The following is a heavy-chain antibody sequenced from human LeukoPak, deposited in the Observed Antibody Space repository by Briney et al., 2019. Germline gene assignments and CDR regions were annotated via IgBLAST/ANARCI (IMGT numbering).Heavy chain of an antibody. J-gene: IGHJ6*02. CDR2: IYYSGST. CDR1: GGSISSYY. Sequence: PSETLSLTCTVSGGSISSYYWSWIRQPPGKGLEWIGYIYYSGSTNYNPSLKSRVTISVDTSKNQFSLKLSSATAADTAVYYCARARAPRDGMDVWGQGTTVTVSS. V-gene: IGHV4-59*08. CDR3: ARARAPRDGMDV.